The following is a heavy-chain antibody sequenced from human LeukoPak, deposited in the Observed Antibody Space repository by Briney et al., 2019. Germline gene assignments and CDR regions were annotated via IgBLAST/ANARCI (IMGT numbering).Heavy chain of an antibody. CDR3: ARVDYYGSGSWAIDS. D-gene: IGHD3-10*01. CDR1: NYSISSDYH. CDR2: IYHSGSS. J-gene: IGHJ4*02. Sequence: SETLSLTCTVSNYSISSDYHWGWIRQPPGKGLEWIGSIYHSGSSYYNPSLKSRVTMSVDTSKNQFSLKLSSMTAADTAVYYCARVDYYGSGSWAIDSWGQGTLVIVSS. V-gene: IGHV4-38-2*02.